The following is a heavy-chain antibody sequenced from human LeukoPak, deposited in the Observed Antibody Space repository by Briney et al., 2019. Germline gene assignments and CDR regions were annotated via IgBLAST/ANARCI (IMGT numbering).Heavy chain of an antibody. CDR2: IIPIFGTA. V-gene: IGHV1-69*05. CDR1: GGTFSSYA. J-gene: IGHJ4*02. Sequence: SVKVSCKASGGTFSSYAISWVRQAPGQGLEWMGGIIPIFGTANYAQKFQGRVTITTDESTSTAYMELSSLRSEDTAVYYCASFVGILTTGFFGGYFDYWGQGTLVTVSS. D-gene: IGHD4-11*01. CDR3: ASFVGILTTGFFGGYFDY.